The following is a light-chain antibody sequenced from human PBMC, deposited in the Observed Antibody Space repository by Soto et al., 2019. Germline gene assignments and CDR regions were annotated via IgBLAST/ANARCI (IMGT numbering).Light chain of an antibody. CDR2: RNN. CDR3: QSFDSSLSCYV. J-gene: IGLJ1*01. V-gene: IGLV1-47*02. CDR1: SSNIGSSY. Sequence: QSVLTQSPSASGTPGQRVTISCSGSSSNIGSSYVYWYQQLPRTPPKLLIYRNNQRPSAVPARFSGSKSGTSASLAITGLQAADEADYFCQSFDSSLSCYVFGTGTKVTVL.